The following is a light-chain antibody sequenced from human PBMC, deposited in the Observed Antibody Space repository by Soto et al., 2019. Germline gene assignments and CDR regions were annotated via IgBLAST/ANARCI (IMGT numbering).Light chain of an antibody. Sequence: QSVLTQPRSVSGSPGQSVTISCTGTSSDVGGYNYVSWYQQHPGKAPKLMIYDVSKRPSGVPDRFSGSKSGNTASLTISGLQAEDEADYYCCSYAGSYGVVVGGGTKLTVL. V-gene: IGLV2-11*01. CDR1: SSDVGGYNY. J-gene: IGLJ2*01. CDR2: DVS. CDR3: CSYAGSYGVV.